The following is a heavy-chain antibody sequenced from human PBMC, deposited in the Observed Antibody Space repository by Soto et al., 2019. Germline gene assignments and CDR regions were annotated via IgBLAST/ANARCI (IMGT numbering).Heavy chain of an antibody. V-gene: IGHV3-23*01. D-gene: IGHD3-16*01. CDR3: ARDRGSYGYVN. CDR2: ISGSGNAT. Sequence: EVLLLESGGGLVQPGGSLRLSCATSGFSFRNHAMTWFRQAPGKGLEWVSSISGSGNATYYADSVKGRFTISRDNFKTTLSLQMNSLIGHDTALYYCARDRGSYGYVNWGQGTLVTVSS. J-gene: IGHJ4*02. CDR1: GFSFRNHA.